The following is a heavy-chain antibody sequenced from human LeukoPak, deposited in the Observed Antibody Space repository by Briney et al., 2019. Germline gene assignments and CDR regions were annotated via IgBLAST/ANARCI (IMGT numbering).Heavy chain of an antibody. V-gene: IGHV1-69*13. CDR2: IIPIFGTA. J-gene: IGHJ4*02. CDR1: GGTFSSYA. Sequence: SVKVCCKASGGTFSSYAISWLRQAPGQGLEWMGGIIPIFGTANYAQKFQGRVTITADESTSTAYMELSSLRSEDTAVYYCARDCTNGVCYLGYWGQGTLVTVSS. CDR3: ARDCTNGVCYLGY. D-gene: IGHD2-8*01.